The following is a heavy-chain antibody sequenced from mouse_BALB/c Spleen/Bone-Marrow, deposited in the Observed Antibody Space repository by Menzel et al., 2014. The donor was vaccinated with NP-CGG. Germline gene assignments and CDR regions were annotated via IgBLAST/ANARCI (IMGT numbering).Heavy chain of an antibody. CDR1: GFTFNTYA. CDR3: VRENYYGSSGYAMDY. Sequence: DVQLQESGGGLVQPRGSLKLSCAASGFTFNTYAMDWVCQAPGKGLEWVARIRSKSNNYATYYADSGKDRFTISRDDSQSMLYLQMNNLKTEDTAMYYCVRENYYGSSGYAMDYWGQGTSVTVSS. V-gene: IGHV10-3*03. D-gene: IGHD1-1*01. J-gene: IGHJ4*01. CDR2: IRSKSNNYAT.